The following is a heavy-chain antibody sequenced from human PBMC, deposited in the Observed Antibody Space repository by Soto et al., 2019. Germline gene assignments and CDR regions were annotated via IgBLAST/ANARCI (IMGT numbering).Heavy chain of an antibody. J-gene: IGHJ4*02. CDR1: GFTFSSYG. CDR3: AKDRSRSLTLDY. Sequence: QVQLVESGGGVVQPGRSLTLSCAASGFTFSSYGMHWVRQAPGKGLEWVAVIAYDGSNKYYADSVKGRFTISRDNSKNTLCLQMNSLRAEDTAVYYCAKDRSRSLTLDYWGQGALVTVSS. CDR2: IAYDGSNK. D-gene: IGHD6-13*01. V-gene: IGHV3-30*18.